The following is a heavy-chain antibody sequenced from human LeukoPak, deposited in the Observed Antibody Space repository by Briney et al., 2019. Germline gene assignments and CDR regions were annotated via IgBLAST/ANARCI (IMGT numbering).Heavy chain of an antibody. CDR1: GITLSNYG. CDR3: AKRGVVVRVFLVGFHKEAYYFDS. Sequence: PGGSLRLSCGVSGITLSNYGMSWVRKAPGKGLEWVAGLSGSAGGTNYADSVKGRFTISRDNSKNTLFLQMDRLRAEDTAVYFCAKRGVVVRVFLVGFHKEAYYFDSWGQGAQVTVSS. CDR2: LSGSAGGT. V-gene: IGHV3-23*01. J-gene: IGHJ4*02. D-gene: IGHD3-16*02.